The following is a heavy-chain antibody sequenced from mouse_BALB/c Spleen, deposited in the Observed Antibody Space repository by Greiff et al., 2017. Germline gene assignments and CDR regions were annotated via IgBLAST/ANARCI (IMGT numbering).Heavy chain of an antibody. D-gene: IGHD2-4*01. CDR2: ISNGGGST. Sequence: EVQLVESGGGLVQPGGSLKLSCAASGFTFSSYTMSWVRQTPEKRLEWVAYISNGGGSTYYPDTVKGRFTISRDNAKNTLYLQMSSLKSEDTAMYYCARREYDYDGAMDYWGQGTSVTVSS. CDR3: ARREYDYDGAMDY. V-gene: IGHV5-12-2*01. J-gene: IGHJ4*01. CDR1: GFTFSSYT.